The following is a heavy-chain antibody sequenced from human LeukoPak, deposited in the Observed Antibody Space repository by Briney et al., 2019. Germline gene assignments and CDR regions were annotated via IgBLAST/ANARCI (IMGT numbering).Heavy chain of an antibody. CDR1: GDSISTYH. CDR2: IYYPGST. J-gene: IGHJ3*01. V-gene: IGHV4-59*08. Sequence: PSETLSLTCTVSGDSISTYHWSWIRQPPGKGLEWIGYIYYPGSTNYNPSLKSRVTISVDTSKNQFSLKLSSVTAADTAVYYCARHVFYSYDAFNLWGQGTMVTVSS. CDR3: ARHVFYSYDAFNL. D-gene: IGHD5-18*01.